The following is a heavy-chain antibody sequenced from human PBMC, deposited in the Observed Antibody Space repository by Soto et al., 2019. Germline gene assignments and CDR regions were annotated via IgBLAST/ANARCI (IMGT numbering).Heavy chain of an antibody. J-gene: IGHJ4*02. CDR2: IYYSGST. V-gene: IGHV4-39*01. CDR1: GGSISSSSYY. CDR3: ARSRPYGDYHY. D-gene: IGHD4-17*01. Sequence: QLQLQESGPGLVKPSETLSLTCTVSGGSISSSSYYWGWIRQPPGKGLEWIGSIYYSGSTYYNPSLKSRVTISVDTSKNQFSLKLSSVTAADTAVYYCARSRPYGDYHYWGQGTLVTVSS.